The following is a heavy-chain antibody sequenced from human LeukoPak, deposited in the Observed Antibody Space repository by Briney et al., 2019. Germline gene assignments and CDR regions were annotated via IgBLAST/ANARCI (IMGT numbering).Heavy chain of an antibody. CDR2: INHSGNT. D-gene: IGHD3-9*01. V-gene: IGHV4-34*01. Sequence: SETLSLTCAVYGGSFSGYYWSWIRQPPGKGLEWIGEINHSGNTNYNPSLKSRVTISVDTSKNQFSLKLSSVTAADTAVYYCARSDWSDAFDIWGQGTMVTVSS. CDR1: GGSFSGYY. CDR3: ARSDWSDAFDI. J-gene: IGHJ3*02.